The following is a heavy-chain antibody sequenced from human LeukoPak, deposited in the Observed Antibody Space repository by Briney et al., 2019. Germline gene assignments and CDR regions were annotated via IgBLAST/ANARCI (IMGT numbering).Heavy chain of an antibody. Sequence: SVKVSCKASGGTFSSYAISWVRQAPAQGLEWMGGIIPIFGTANYAQKFQGRVTITADESTSTAYMELSSLRSEDTAVYYCASGPPPSYYYYMDVWGKGTTVTVSS. V-gene: IGHV1-69*13. J-gene: IGHJ6*03. CDR2: IIPIFGTA. CDR1: GGTFSSYA. CDR3: ASGPPPSYYYYMDV.